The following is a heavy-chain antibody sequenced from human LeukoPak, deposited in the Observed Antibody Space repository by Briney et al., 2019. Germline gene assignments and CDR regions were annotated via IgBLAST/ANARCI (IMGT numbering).Heavy chain of an antibody. Sequence: PGGSLRLSCAASGFTFSSYWMDWVRQAPGKGLEWVGFIRSKAYGGTTEYAASVKGRFTISRDDSKSIAYLQMNSPKTEDTAVYYCTRAEGGVIVIPDYWGQGTLVTVSS. CDR3: TRAEGGVIVIPDY. V-gene: IGHV3-49*04. CDR2: IRSKAYGGTT. CDR1: GFTFSSYW. J-gene: IGHJ4*02. D-gene: IGHD3-16*02.